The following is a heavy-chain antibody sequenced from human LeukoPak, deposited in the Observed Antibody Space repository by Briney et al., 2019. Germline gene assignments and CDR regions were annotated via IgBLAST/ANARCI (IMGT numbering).Heavy chain of an antibody. V-gene: IGHV3-53*01. CDR1: GITVSSNY. D-gene: IGHD6-13*01. CDR2: IYSGGST. CDR3: ARVDGSSWSHFDY. J-gene: IGHJ4*02. Sequence: GGSLRLSCAASGITVSSNYMSWVRQAPGKGLEWVSIIYSGGSTYNADSVRGRFTISRDNSKNTLYLQMNSLRAEDTAVYYCARVDGSSWSHFDYWGQGTLVTVSS.